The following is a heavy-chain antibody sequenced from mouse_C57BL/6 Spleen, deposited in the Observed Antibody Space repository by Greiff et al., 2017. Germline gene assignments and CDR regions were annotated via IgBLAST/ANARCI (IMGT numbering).Heavy chain of an antibody. J-gene: IGHJ1*03. Sequence: DVMLVESGGGLVKPGGSLKLSCAASGFTFSSYTMSWVRQTPEKRLEWVATISGGGGNTYYPDSVKGRFTISRDNAKNTLYLQMSSLRSEDTALYYGARRGYWYFDVWGTGTTVTVSS. CDR3: ARRGYWYFDV. V-gene: IGHV5-9*01. CDR1: GFTFSSYT. CDR2: ISGGGGNT.